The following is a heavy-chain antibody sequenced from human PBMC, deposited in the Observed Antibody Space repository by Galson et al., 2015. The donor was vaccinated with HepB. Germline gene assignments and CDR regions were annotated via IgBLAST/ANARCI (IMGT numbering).Heavy chain of an antibody. CDR1: GGTFSSYA. V-gene: IGHV1-69*13. J-gene: IGHJ6*02. CDR3: ARDLYDSSGYYYYYGMDV. CDR2: IIPIFGTA. Sequence: SVKVSCKASGGTFSSYAISWVRQAPGQGLEWMGGIIPIFGTANYAQKFQGRVTITADESTSTAYMELSSLRFEDTAVYYCARDLYDSSGYYYYYGMDVWGQGTTVTVSS. D-gene: IGHD3-22*01.